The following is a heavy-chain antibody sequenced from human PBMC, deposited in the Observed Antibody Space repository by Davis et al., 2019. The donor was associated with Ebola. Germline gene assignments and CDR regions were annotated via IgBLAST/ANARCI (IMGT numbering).Heavy chain of an antibody. J-gene: IGHJ3*02. Sequence: GESLKISCAASGFTLSDHYMDWVRQTPGMGLEWVARTRNKANSYSTEYAASVKGRFTISRDDSKSSLYLQMNSLKTEDTAVYYCGGTSGDTAFRAFEIWGQGTMVTVSS. CDR1: GFTLSDHY. D-gene: IGHD5-18*01. V-gene: IGHV3-72*01. CDR2: TRNKANSYST. CDR3: GGTSGDTAFRAFEI.